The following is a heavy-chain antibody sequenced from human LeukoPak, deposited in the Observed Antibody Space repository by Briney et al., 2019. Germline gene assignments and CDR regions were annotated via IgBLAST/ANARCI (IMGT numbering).Heavy chain of an antibody. J-gene: IGHJ4*02. CDR2: INPNSGGT. CDR3: ARDSGYSSSWYGD. D-gene: IGHD6-13*01. CDR1: GYTFTGYY. V-gene: IGHV1-2*02. Sequence: ASVKDSCKASGYTFTGYYMHWVRQAPGQGLEWMGWINPNSGGTNYAQKFQGRVTMTRDTSISTAYMELSRLRSDDTAVYYCARDSGYSSSWYGDWGQGTLVTVSS.